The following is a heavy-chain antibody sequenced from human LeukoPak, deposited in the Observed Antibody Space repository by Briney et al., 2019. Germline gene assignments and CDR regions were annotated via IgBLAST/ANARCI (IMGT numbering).Heavy chain of an antibody. V-gene: IGHV4-34*01. CDR1: GGSFSGYY. CDR2: INHSGST. CDR3: ARDNWGSSHAFDI. D-gene: IGHD3-16*01. Sequence: SETLSLTCAVYGGSFSGYYWSWIRQPPGKGLEWIGEINHSGSTNYNPSLKSRVTISVDTSKNQFSLKLSSVAAADTAVYYCARDNWGSSHAFDIWGQGTMVTVSS. J-gene: IGHJ3*02.